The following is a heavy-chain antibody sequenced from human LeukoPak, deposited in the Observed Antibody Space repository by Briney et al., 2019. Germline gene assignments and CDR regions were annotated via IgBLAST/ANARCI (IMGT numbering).Heavy chain of an antibody. CDR2: TYYRSKWYN. CDR1: RDSVSSKSTA. V-gene: IGHV6-1*01. D-gene: IGHD5-12*01. Sequence: SQTLSLTCAISRDSVSSKSTAWNWIRQSPSRGLEWLGRTYYRSKWYNGYVVSVKSRITINPDTSKNQFSLQPNSVTPEDTAVYYCVRLVGRDIDHWGQGTLVTVSS. J-gene: IGHJ4*02. CDR3: VRLVGRDIDH.